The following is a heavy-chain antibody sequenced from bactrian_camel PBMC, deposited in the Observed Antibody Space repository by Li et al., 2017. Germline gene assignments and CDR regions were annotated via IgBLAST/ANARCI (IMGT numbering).Heavy chain of an antibody. CDR2: IYSAGVTT. D-gene: IGHD6*01. Sequence: DVQLVESGGGSVQAGGSLRLFCTRSGYTESTNSMAWFRQAPGKEREAVAAIYSAGVTTHYADSVKGRFIISQEGNTVYLEMNNLKPEDTAMCYCAAAFLLPTVVARLTASSWLYWGQGTQVTVS. CDR3: AAAFLLPTVVARLTASSWLY. V-gene: IGHV3S40*01. CDR1: GYTESTNS. J-gene: IGHJ4*01.